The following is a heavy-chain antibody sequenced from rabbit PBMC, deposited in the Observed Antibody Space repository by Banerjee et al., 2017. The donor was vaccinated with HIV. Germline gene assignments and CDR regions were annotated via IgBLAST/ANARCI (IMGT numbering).Heavy chain of an antibody. J-gene: IGHJ3*01. CDR1: GIDFSSYG. D-gene: IGHD2-1*01. CDR2: IYPDYGST. CDR3: ARGGSYDDYGDYTRLDL. Sequence: QEQLVESGGGLVTLGGSLKLSCKASGIDFSSYGISWVRQAPGKGLEWIAYIYPDYGSTDYASWVNGRFTISLDNAQNTVFLQMTSLTAADTATYFCARGGSYDDYGDYTRLDLWGQGTLVTVS. V-gene: IGHV1S47*01.